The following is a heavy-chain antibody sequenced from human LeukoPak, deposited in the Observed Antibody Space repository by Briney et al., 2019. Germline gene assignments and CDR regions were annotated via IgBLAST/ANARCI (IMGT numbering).Heavy chain of an antibody. CDR1: GFSFSDYY. CDR2: ISHRVSDV. J-gene: IGHJ4*02. V-gene: IGHV3-11*01. Sequence: GGSLRLSCAASGFSFSDYYMSWIRQAPGKGLEWVSYISHRVSDVQYSDSVKGRFTITRDNARNSLYIQMNGLRAEDTAVYYCAKDILAAGLFFDYWGLGTLVTVSS. CDR3: AKDILAAGLFFDY. D-gene: IGHD6-13*01.